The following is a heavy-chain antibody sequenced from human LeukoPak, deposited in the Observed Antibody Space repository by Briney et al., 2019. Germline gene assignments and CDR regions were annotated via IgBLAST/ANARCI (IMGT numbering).Heavy chain of an antibody. CDR1: GGSISSSNW. V-gene: IGHV4-4*02. D-gene: IGHD1-1*01. J-gene: IGHJ5*02. Sequence: SGTLSLTCAVSGGSISSSNWWSWVRQPPGKGLEWIGEIYHSGSTNYNPSLKSRVTISVDKSKNQFSLKLSSVTAADTAVYYCARGTPRELEGGWFDPWGQGTLVTVSS. CDR3: ARGTPRELEGGWFDP. CDR2: IYHSGST.